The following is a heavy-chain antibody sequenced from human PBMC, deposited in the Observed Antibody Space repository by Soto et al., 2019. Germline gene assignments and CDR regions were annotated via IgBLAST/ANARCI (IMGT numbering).Heavy chain of an antibody. CDR2: IIPIFGAP. D-gene: IGHD2-8*02. CDR3: AKSHGAVTGPIWPFDY. V-gene: IGHV1-69*12. CDR1: GGTFSSYA. Sequence: QVQLVQSGAEVKKPGSSVKVSCKASGGTFSSYAISWVRQAPGQGLEWMGGIIPIFGAPNYAQNFQGRVTSTADESTSTAYMELSSLRSEDTAVYYCAKSHGAVTGPIWPFDYWGQGTLVTVSS. J-gene: IGHJ4*02.